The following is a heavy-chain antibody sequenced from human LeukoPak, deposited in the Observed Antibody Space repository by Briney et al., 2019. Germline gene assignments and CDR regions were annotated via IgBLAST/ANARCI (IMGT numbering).Heavy chain of an antibody. Sequence: ASVKVSCKASGYTFTDYYMHWVRQAPGQGLEWMGWINPNSGGTNSAQNFQGRVTMTRDTSISTAYMELSRLRSEDTAVYYCVTLHKAVARTKYYYYMDVWAKGTTVTISS. D-gene: IGHD6-19*01. CDR1: GYTFTDYY. V-gene: IGHV1-2*02. J-gene: IGHJ6*03. CDR3: VTLHKAVARTKYYYYMDV. CDR2: INPNSGGT.